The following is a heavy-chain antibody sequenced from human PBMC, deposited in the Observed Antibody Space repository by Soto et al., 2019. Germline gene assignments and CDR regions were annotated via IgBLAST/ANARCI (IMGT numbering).Heavy chain of an antibody. J-gene: IGHJ6*02. D-gene: IGHD4-17*01. Sequence: GASVKVSCKASGFTFTSSAVQWVRQARGQRLEWIGWIVIGSGNTNYAQKFQERVTITRDMSTSTAYMELSSLRSEDTAVYYCAADYGDYYYYYGMDVWGQGTTVTVSS. CDR3: AADYGDYYYYYGMDV. CDR2: IVIGSGNT. V-gene: IGHV1-58*01. CDR1: GFTFTSSA.